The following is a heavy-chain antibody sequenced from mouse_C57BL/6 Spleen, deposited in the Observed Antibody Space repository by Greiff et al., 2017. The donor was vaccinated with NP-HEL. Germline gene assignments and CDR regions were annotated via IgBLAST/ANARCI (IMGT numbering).Heavy chain of an antibody. CDR3: ARDWAAWFAY. CDR2: IYPGSGST. J-gene: IGHJ3*01. V-gene: IGHV1-55*01. CDR1: GYTFTSYW. D-gene: IGHD4-1*01. Sequence: QVQLQQSGAELVKPGASVKMSCKASGYTFTSYWITWVKQRPGQGLVWIGDIYPGSGSTNYNEKFKSKATLTVDTSSSTAYMQLSSLTSEDSAVYYCARDWAAWFAYWGQGTLVTVSA.